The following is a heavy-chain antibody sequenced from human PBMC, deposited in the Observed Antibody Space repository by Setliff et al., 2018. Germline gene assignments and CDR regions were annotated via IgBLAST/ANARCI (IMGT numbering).Heavy chain of an antibody. CDR1: GYSISSGYY. CDR3: ARLYIVVVVAATPAWFDP. J-gene: IGHJ5*02. Sequence: SETLSLTCAVSGYSISSGYYWGWIRQPSGKGLEWIGSIYHSGSTYYNPSLKSRVTISVDTSKNQFSLKLSSVTAADTAVYYCARLYIVVVVAATPAWFDPWGQGTLVTVSS. CDR2: IYHSGST. D-gene: IGHD2-15*01. V-gene: IGHV4-38-2*01.